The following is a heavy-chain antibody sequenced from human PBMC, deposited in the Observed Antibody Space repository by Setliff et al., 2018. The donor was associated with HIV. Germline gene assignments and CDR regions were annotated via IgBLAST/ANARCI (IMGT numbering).Heavy chain of an antibody. D-gene: IGHD1-26*01. CDR2: IYHTGST. CDR3: AGGPGTTSIDY. J-gene: IGHJ4*02. Sequence: KTSETLSLTCAVSGGSINGSNWWSWVRQPPGKGLEWIGEIYHTGSTNYNPSLKSRVTISLDASRNRFSLELISVTAADTAVYYCAGGPGTTSIDYWAQGTLVTVSS. CDR1: GGSINGSNW. V-gene: IGHV4-4*02.